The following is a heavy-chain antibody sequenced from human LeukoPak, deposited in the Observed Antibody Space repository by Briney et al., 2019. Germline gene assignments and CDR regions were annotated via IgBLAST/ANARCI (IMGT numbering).Heavy chain of an antibody. J-gene: IGHJ3*02. CDR3: VKDWAVAGTDSFDI. Sequence: GGSLRLSCSASGITFSSYAMHWVRQAPGKGLEYVSAISSDGSSTYYADSVKGRFTISRDNSKNTLYLQMSSLRAEDTAVYYCVKDWAVAGTDSFDIRGQGTMVTVSS. V-gene: IGHV3-64D*06. CDR2: ISSDGSST. CDR1: GITFSSYA. D-gene: IGHD6-19*01.